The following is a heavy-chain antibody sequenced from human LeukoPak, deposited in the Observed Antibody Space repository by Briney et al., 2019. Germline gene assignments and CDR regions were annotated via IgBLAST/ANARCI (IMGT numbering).Heavy chain of an antibody. J-gene: IGHJ4*02. Sequence: SSETLSLTCAVPGGSLSPHYWSWIRRPLGKGLEWIGEINNRGTTNYSPSLRGRATISVDTSKNQFFLRLTSVTAADTAMYYCARVPLWWLTPFDFWGQGTLATVSS. CDR3: ARVPLWWLTPFDF. V-gene: IGHV4-34*01. D-gene: IGHD5-12*01. CDR1: GGSLSPHY. CDR2: INNRGTT.